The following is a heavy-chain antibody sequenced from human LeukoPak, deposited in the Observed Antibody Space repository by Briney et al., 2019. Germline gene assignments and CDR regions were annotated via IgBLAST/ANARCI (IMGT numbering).Heavy chain of an antibody. CDR1: GFTFSTYP. J-gene: IGHJ4*02. CDR3: ARDRVQITVAGTVDY. V-gene: IGHV3-30-3*01. Sequence: GGSLRLSCAASGFTFSTYPMHWVRQAPGKGLEWVAVVSYDGSNEWYADSVKGRFTISRDNSKNTLYLQMNSLRAEDTAVYYCARDRVQITVAGTVDYWGQGTLVTVSS. D-gene: IGHD6-19*01. CDR2: VSYDGSNE.